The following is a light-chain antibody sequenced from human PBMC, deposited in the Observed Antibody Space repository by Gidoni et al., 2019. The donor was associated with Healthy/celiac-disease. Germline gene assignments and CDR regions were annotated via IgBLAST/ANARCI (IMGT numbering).Light chain of an antibody. Sequence: SYALTQPPPVSVSPGQTASITCSGEKLGDKYACWYQQKPGQSPVLVIYQDSKRPSGIPERFAGSNSGNTATLTVSGTQAMDEADYYCQAWDSSTAVFGGGTKLTVL. CDR3: QAWDSSTAV. J-gene: IGLJ2*01. CDR1: KLGDKY. CDR2: QDS. V-gene: IGLV3-1*01.